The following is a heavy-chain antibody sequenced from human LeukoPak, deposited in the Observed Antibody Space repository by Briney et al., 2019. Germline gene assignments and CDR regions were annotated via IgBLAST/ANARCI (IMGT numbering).Heavy chain of an antibody. CDR2: ISTTSSAT. Sequence: GGSLRLSCAASGFNFNSYSMNWVRQAPGKGLEWVSSISTTSSATSYADSVKGRFTISRDNSENSLYLQMDSLTAEDTAVYYCTRKGSQWDFLVDYWGQGTRVAVSP. CDR3: TRKGSQWDFLVDY. V-gene: IGHV3-21*01. J-gene: IGHJ4*02. D-gene: IGHD2/OR15-2a*01. CDR1: GFNFNSYS.